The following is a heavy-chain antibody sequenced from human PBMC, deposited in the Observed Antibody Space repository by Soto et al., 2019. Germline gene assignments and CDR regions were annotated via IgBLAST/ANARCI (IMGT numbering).Heavy chain of an antibody. Sequence: SVKVSCKASGFTFTSSAVQWVRQARGQRLEWIGWIVVGSGNTNYAQKFQERVTITRDMSTSTAYMELSSLRSEDTAVYYCAADDSSGYYPFDYRGQGTLVTVSS. D-gene: IGHD3-22*01. CDR1: GFTFTSSA. J-gene: IGHJ4*02. V-gene: IGHV1-58*01. CDR2: IVVGSGNT. CDR3: AADDSSGYYPFDY.